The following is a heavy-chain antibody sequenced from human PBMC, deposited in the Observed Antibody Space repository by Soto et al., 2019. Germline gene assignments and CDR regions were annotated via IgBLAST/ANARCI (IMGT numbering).Heavy chain of an antibody. V-gene: IGHV4-31*03. Sequence: QVQLQESGPGLVKPSQTLSLTCTVSGGSISSGDYYWSWIRQHPGKGLEWIGNIYYSGSTYYNPSLXXRXTXLVDTAKNQFFLTLSSVPAADTAVYYCASHTDWFDPWGQGTLVTVSS. CDR1: GGSISSGDYY. J-gene: IGHJ5*02. CDR2: IYYSGST. CDR3: ASHTDWFDP.